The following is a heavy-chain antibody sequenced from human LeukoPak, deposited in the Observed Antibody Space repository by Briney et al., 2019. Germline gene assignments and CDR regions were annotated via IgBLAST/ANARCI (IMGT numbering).Heavy chain of an antibody. CDR2: IYYSGNT. Sequence: SQTLSLTCTVSGGSISSGDYYWSWIRQPPGKGLEWIGYIYYSGNTYYNPSLKSRVTISVDTSKNQISLKLHSVTAADTAIYYCARHPRSCTGGGTCYSWFDPSGQGTLVTVSS. J-gene: IGHJ5*02. D-gene: IGHD2-15*01. CDR1: GGSISSGDYY. V-gene: IGHV4-30-4*01. CDR3: ARHPRSCTGGGTCYSWFDP.